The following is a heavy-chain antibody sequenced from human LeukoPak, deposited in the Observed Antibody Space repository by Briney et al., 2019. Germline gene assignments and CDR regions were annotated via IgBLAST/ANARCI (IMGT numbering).Heavy chain of an antibody. J-gene: IGHJ4*02. V-gene: IGHV1-46*01. CDR1: GYTFTNYY. Sequence: ASVKVSCKASGYTFTNYYMHWVRQAPGQGPEWMGIIKPSSGSTSYAQKFQGRVTMTRDTSTSTVYMELSSLRSEDTAVYYCARRSSDYYWAFDYWGQGTLVTVSS. CDR3: ARRSSDYYWAFDY. CDR2: IKPSSGST. D-gene: IGHD3-22*01.